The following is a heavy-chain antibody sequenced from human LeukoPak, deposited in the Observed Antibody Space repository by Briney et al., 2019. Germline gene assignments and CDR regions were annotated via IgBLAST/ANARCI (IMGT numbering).Heavy chain of an antibody. Sequence: GGSLRLSCAASGFTVSSNYMSWVRQAPGKGLEWVSAISGSGGSTYYADSVKGRFTISRDNSKNTLYLQMNSLRAEDTAVYYCAKDLDLSSSWQRDYWGQGTLVTVSS. D-gene: IGHD6-13*01. V-gene: IGHV3-23*01. CDR3: AKDLDLSSSWQRDY. CDR2: ISGSGGST. J-gene: IGHJ4*02. CDR1: GFTVSSNY.